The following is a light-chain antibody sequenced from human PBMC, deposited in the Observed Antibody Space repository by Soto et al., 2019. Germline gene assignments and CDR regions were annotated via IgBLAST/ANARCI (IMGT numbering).Light chain of an antibody. CDR1: QSVSSN. J-gene: IGKJ3*01. CDR2: GAS. Sequence: EIVMTQSPATLSVSPGERATLSCRASQSVSSNLAWYQQKPGQAPRLRIYGASTRATGIPARFSGSGSGTEFTLTISSLQSEDFAVYYCQQDNNWPLFTFGPGTKVDIK. CDR3: QQDNNWPLFT. V-gene: IGKV3-15*01.